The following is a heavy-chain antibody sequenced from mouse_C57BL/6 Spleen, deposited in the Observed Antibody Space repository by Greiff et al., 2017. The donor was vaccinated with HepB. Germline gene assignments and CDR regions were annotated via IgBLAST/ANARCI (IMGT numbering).Heavy chain of an antibody. CDR2: IYPRDGST. V-gene: IGHV1-85*01. CDR1: GYTFTSYD. J-gene: IGHJ2*01. D-gene: IGHD2-2*01. Sequence: SGPELVKPGASVKLSCKASGYTFTSYDINWVKQRPGQGLEWIGWIYPRDGSTKYNEKFKGKATLTVDTSSSTAYMELHSLTSEDSAVYFCATTMVTSYFDYWGQGTTLTVSS. CDR3: ATTMVTSYFDY.